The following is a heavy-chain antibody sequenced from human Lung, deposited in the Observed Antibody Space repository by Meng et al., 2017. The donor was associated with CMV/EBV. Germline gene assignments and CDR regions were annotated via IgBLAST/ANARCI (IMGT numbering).Heavy chain of an antibody. CDR1: GFTFSRYA. CDR2: ISDNGDST. Sequence: GESLKISCAPSGFTFSRYAMTWVRQAPGKGLEWVSSISDNGDSTYYADSVKGQFTISRYNSKNILYLHLNSLRAEDTAIYYCANPSRQVTCGNYWGQGTLVTVSS. D-gene: IGHD2-21*01. J-gene: IGHJ4*02. V-gene: IGHV3-23*01. CDR3: ANPSRQVTCGNY.